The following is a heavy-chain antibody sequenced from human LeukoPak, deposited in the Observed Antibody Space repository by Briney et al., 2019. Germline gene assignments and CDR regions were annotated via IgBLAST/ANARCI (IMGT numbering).Heavy chain of an antibody. CDR1: GGSISSGDYY. J-gene: IGHJ4*02. D-gene: IGHD4-11*01. CDR2: IYYSGST. CDR3: AREPHPDCSNYGNGYFDY. Sequence: PSRTLSLTCTVSGGSISSGDYYWSWIRQPPGKGLEWIGYIYYSGSTYYNPSLKSRVTISVDTSKNQFSLKLSSVTAADTAVYYCAREPHPDCSNYGNGYFDYWGQGTLVTVSS. V-gene: IGHV4-30-4*08.